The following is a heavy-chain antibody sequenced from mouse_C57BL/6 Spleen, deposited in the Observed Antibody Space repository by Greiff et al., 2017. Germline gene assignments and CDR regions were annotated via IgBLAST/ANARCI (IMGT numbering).Heavy chain of an antibody. CDR3: ARKGDWDDAMDY. Sequence: VQLQQPGAELVKPGASVKMSCKASGYTFTSYWITWVKQRPGQGLEWIGDIYPGSGSTNYNEKFKSKATLTVDTSSSTAYMQLSSLTSEDSAVYYCARKGDWDDAMDYWGQGTSVTVSS. D-gene: IGHD4-1*01. V-gene: IGHV1-55*01. CDR1: GYTFTSYW. J-gene: IGHJ4*01. CDR2: IYPGSGST.